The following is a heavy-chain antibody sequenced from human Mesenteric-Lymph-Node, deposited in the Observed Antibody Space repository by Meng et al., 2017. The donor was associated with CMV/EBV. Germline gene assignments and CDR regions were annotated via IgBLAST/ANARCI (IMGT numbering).Heavy chain of an antibody. CDR2: ISYDGSNK. D-gene: IGHD2-2*01. CDR1: GFTFSSYA. CDR3: AKDPYCSSTSCPDYGDRDY. Sequence: GESLKISCAASGFTFSSYAMHWVRQAPGKGLEWVAVISYDGSNKYYADSVKGRFTISRDNAKNSLYLQMNSLRAEDTAVYYCAKDPYCSSTSCPDYGDRDYWGQGTLVTVSS. J-gene: IGHJ4*02. V-gene: IGHV3-30-3*01.